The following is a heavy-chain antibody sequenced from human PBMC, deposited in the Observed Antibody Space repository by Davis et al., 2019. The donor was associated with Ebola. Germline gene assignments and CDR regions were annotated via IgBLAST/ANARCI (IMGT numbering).Heavy chain of an antibody. V-gene: IGHV3-48*01. J-gene: IGHJ4*02. Sequence: PGGSLRLSCAASAFTFSNYSMNWVRQAPGKGLEWVTFISSSSSTIYYADSVKGRFTISRDNAKNSLYLQMNSLRAEDTAVYYCARRADYWGQGTLVTVSS. CDR1: AFTFSNYS. CDR3: ARRADY. CDR2: ISSSSSTI.